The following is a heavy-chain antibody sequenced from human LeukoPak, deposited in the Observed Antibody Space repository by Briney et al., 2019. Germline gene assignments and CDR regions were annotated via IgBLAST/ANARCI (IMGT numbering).Heavy chain of an antibody. J-gene: IGHJ4*02. CDR1: GFTFSNFA. V-gene: IGHV3-23*01. Sequence: GGSLRLSCAASGFTFSNFAMSWARQAPGKGLEWVSALSGSGGSTCYADSVKGRFTISRDNSKNTLYLQMNSLRAEDTAVYYCAKELRYCSSTRCYTVDYWGQGTLVTVSS. CDR2: LSGSGGST. D-gene: IGHD2-2*02. CDR3: AKELRYCSSTRCYTVDY.